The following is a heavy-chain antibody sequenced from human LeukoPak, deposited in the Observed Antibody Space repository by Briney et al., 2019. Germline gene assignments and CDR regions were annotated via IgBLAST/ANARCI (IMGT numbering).Heavy chain of an antibody. J-gene: IGHJ4*02. CDR3: STLSGIAAAGTGFDY. V-gene: IGHV5-51*01. CDR2: IYPGDSDT. CDR1: GYSFTSYW. D-gene: IGHD6-13*01. Sequence: GESLKISCKGSGYSFTSYWIGWVRQMPGQGLEWMGIIYPGDSDTRYSPSFQGQVTISADKSISTAYLQWSSLKASDAAMYYCSTLSGIAAAGTGFDYWGQGTLVTVSS.